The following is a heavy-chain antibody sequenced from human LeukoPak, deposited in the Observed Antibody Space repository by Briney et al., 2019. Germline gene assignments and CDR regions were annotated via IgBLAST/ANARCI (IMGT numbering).Heavy chain of an antibody. Sequence: PGGSLRLSCAASGFTFDDYGMSWVRQAPGKGLEWVSGINWNGGSTGYADSVKGRFTISRDNAKDSLYLQMNSLRAEDTALYYCARRGGIFKYSSGWCPAYYFDYWGQGTLVTVSS. D-gene: IGHD6-19*01. V-gene: IGHV3-20*04. J-gene: IGHJ4*02. CDR3: ARRGGIFKYSSGWCPAYYFDY. CDR1: GFTFDDYG. CDR2: INWNGGST.